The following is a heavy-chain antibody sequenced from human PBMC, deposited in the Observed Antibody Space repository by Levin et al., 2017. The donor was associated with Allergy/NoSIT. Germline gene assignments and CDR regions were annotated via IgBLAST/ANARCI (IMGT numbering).Heavy chain of an antibody. CDR2: IYYSGST. D-gene: IGHD3-22*01. J-gene: IGHJ5*02. CDR1: GGSISSGGYY. V-gene: IGHV4-31*03. Sequence: PSETLSLTCTVSGGSISSGGYYWSWIRQHPGKGLEWIGYIYYSGSTYYNPSLKSRVTISVDTSKNQFSLKLSSVTAADTAVYYCAAEVRYYDSSGCPVSWGQGTLVTVSS. CDR3: AAEVRYYDSSGCPVS.